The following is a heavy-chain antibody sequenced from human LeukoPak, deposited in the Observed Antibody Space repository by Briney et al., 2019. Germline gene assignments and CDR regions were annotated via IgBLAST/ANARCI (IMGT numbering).Heavy chain of an antibody. J-gene: IGHJ4*02. Sequence: PGGSLRLSCVASGFTFRSAWMNWVRQAPGRGLEWVGRIKSNTDGGTPDYAAPVKGRFTISRDDSKPTLYLQMNSLQTEDTAVYYCTTDQVVRGVTNDYWGQGTLVTVSS. V-gene: IGHV3-15*07. CDR2: IKSNTDGGTP. CDR3: TTDQVVRGVTNDY. D-gene: IGHD3-10*01. CDR1: GFTFRSAW.